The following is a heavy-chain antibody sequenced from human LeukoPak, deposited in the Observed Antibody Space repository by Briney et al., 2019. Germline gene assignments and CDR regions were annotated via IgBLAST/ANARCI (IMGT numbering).Heavy chain of an antibody. D-gene: IGHD3-10*01. Sequence: KPGGSLRLSCAASGFTFSTYAMSWVRQAPGNGLEWVSAISGSGVGTYYADSVKGRFTISRDNSKNTLSLQMNSLRAEDTAVFYCARSIYASGSYYAFDIWGQGTMVTVSS. CDR3: ARSIYASGSYYAFDI. CDR1: GFTFSTYA. J-gene: IGHJ3*02. CDR2: ISGSGVGT. V-gene: IGHV3-23*01.